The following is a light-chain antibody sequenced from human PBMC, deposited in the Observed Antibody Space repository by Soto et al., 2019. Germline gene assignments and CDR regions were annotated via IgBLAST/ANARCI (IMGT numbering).Light chain of an antibody. CDR3: SSYTSSSTLAV. J-gene: IGLJ7*01. V-gene: IGLV2-14*01. CDR1: SSDVGGYNY. CDR2: DVS. Sequence: QSALTQPASVPGSPGQSITISCTGTSSDVGGYNYVSWYQQHPGKAPKLMIYDVSNRPSGVSNRFSGSKSGNTASLTISGLQAEDEADYYCSSYTSSSTLAVFGGGTQLTVL.